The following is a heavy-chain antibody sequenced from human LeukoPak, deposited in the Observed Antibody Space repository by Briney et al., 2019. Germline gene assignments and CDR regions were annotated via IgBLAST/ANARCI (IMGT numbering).Heavy chain of an antibody. CDR1: GYTFTSYD. CDR2: MNPNSGNT. CDR3: ASGPHYDFWSGPHGWFDP. Sequence: ASVKVSCKASGYTFTSYDINWVRQATGQGLEWMGWMNPNSGNTGYAQKFQGRVTMTRNTSISTAYMELSSLRSEDTAVYYCASGPHYDFWSGPHGWFDPWGQGTLVTVSS. V-gene: IGHV1-8*01. D-gene: IGHD3-3*01. J-gene: IGHJ5*02.